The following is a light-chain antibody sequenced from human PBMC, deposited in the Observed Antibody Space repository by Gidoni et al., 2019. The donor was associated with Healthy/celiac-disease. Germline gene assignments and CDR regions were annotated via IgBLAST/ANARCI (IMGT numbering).Light chain of an antibody. CDR1: QSVSRY. CDR2: DAS. CDR3: QQRSNWPLT. J-gene: IGKJ4*01. Sequence: IVQTQPPATLSLSPGERATLSCRASQSVSRYLAWYQQKPGQAPRLLIYDASNRATGIPARFSGSGSGTDFTLTISSLEPEDFAVYYCQQRSNWPLTFXGXTKVE. V-gene: IGKV3-11*01.